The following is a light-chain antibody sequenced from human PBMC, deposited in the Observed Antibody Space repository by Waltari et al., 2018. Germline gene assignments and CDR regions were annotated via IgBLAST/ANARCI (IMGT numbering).Light chain of an antibody. CDR1: QFISSY. J-gene: IGKJ4*01. Sequence: DIQMNQSTSSMSASVGDRVTITCRASQFISSYLNWYQQKPGRAPKLLIFAASSLESGVPSRFSGSGSGTDFTLTISSLQVEDFATYYCQQSYNTPPNFGGGTKVEIK. V-gene: IGKV1-39*01. CDR3: QQSYNTPPN. CDR2: AAS.